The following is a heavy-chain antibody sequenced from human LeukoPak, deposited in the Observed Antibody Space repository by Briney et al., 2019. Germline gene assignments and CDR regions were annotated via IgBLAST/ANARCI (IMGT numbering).Heavy chain of an antibody. CDR2: INHSGST. CDR1: GGSFSGYY. CDR3: ARGPSGYDLGRYAFDI. V-gene: IGHV4-34*01. J-gene: IGHJ3*02. D-gene: IGHD5-12*01. Sequence: SETLSLTCAVYGGSFSGYYWSWIRQPPGKGLEWIGEINHSGSTNYNPSLKSRVTISVDTSKNQFSLKLSSVTAADTAVYYCARGPSGYDLGRYAFDIWGQGTMVTVSS.